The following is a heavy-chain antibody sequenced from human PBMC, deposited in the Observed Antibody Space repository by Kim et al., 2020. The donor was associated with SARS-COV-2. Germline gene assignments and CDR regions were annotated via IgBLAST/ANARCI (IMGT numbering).Heavy chain of an antibody. D-gene: IGHD4-4*01. V-gene: IGHV3-23*02. Sequence: GGSLRLSCAASGFTFSHYAMTWVRHVPGKGLEWVSTISASGANPYYGDSVKGRFTISRDNSNNTLFLQMSSLRAEDTAIYYCAKDRLQCLALAATPLHYDGTAVWGQAPTATV. CDR1: GFTFSHYA. CDR2: ISASGANP. CDR3: AKDRLQCLALAATPLHYDGTAV. J-gene: IGHJ6*02.